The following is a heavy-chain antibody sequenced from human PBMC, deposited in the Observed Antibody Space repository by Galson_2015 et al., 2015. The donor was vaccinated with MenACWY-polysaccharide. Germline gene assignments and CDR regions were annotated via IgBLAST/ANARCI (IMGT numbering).Heavy chain of an antibody. J-gene: IGHJ4*02. CDR2: IKSDGSST. D-gene: IGHD5-12*01. Sequence: RQAPGKGLVWVSRIKSDGSSTNYADSVKGRFTISRDNAKNTLYLQMNSLRAEGTALYYCARGYSAYDWGQGTLVTVSA. CDR3: ARGYSAYD. V-gene: IGHV3-74*01.